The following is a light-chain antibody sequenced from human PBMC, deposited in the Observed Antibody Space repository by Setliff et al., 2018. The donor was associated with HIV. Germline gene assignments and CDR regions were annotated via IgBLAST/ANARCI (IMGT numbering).Light chain of an antibody. J-gene: IGLJ1*01. CDR2: VNN. CDR1: TSNIGSGYD. CDR3: QSYDTSPSGPGV. Sequence: QSALTQPPSVSGAPGQRVTISCTGSTSNIGSGYDVNWYQQLPGTPPKLLIYVNNNRPSGVPDRFSGSKSGTSASLVITGLQAEDEGDYYCQSYDTSPSGPGVFGTGTKVTVL. V-gene: IGLV1-40*01.